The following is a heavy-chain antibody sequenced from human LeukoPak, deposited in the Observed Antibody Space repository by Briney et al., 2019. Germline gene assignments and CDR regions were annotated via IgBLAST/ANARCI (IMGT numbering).Heavy chain of an antibody. CDR1: GFTFNSYW. CDR2: IKGDGREK. V-gene: IGHV3-7*01. Sequence: GGSLRLSCAASGFTFNSYWMTWVRQTPGKGLEWVAHIKGDGREKAHVDSVKGRFTISRDNSKNTLYLQMNSLRAEDTAVYYCAKDRGSTSWGIFDYWGQGTLVIVSS. D-gene: IGHD2-2*01. J-gene: IGHJ4*02. CDR3: AKDRGSTSWGIFDY.